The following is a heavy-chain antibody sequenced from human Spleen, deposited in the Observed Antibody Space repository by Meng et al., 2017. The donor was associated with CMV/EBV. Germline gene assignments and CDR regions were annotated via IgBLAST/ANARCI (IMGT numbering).Heavy chain of an antibody. D-gene: IGHD3-22*01. CDR1: GFTFRDYY. CDR3: ARVPGGYAFPYYYGMDV. J-gene: IGHJ6*02. Sequence: GGTLRLSCAASGFTFRDYYTSWIRQAPGKGLEWVSYISSSATTTYYADSMKGRFTISRDYAKNSLYLQMNSLRAEDTAVYYCARVPGGYAFPYYYGMDVWGQGTTVTVSS. CDR2: ISSSATTT. V-gene: IGHV3-11*01.